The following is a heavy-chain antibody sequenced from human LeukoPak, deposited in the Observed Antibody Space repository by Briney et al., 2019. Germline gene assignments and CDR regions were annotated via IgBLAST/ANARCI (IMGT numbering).Heavy chain of an antibody. J-gene: IGHJ4*02. D-gene: IGHD3-10*01. CDR3: ARVYSSGSFFGY. CDR1: GYPFTGFN. V-gene: IGHV1-2*02. CDR2: INPNSGGT. Sequence: ASVKVSCKTSGYPFTGFNIHWVRQAPGQGLEWMGWINPNSGGTKYAQKFQGRVTMTRDTSISTAYMELSRLRSDDTAVYYCARVYSSGSFFGYWGQGTLVTVS.